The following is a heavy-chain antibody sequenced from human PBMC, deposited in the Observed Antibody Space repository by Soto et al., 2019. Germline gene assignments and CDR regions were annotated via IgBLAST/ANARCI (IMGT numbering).Heavy chain of an antibody. D-gene: IGHD3-10*01. CDR3: AKAGDYYGSGSYYSLDY. V-gene: IGHV3-9*01. CDR1: GFTFGDYA. CDR2: ISWNSGSI. J-gene: IGHJ4*02. Sequence: GGSLRLSCAASGFTFGDYAMHWVRQAPGKGLEWVSGISWNSGSIGYADSVKGRFTISRDNAKNSLYLQMNSLRAEDTALYYCAKAGDYYGSGSYYSLDYWGQGTLVTAPQ.